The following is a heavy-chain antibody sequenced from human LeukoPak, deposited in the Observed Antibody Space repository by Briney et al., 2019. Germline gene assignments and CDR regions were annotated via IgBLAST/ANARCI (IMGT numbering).Heavy chain of an antibody. D-gene: IGHD3-10*01. CDR1: GFTFDDYA. V-gene: IGHV3-74*03. CDR3: TRFYGWGSYTFDY. Sequence: GGSLRLSCAASGFTFDDYAMHWVRQAPGKGLVWVSRINSDGSSTQYADSVKGRFTISRDNAKNTLYLQMNSLRAEDTAVYYCTRFYGWGSYTFDYGGQGTLVTVSS. J-gene: IGHJ4*02. CDR2: INSDGSST.